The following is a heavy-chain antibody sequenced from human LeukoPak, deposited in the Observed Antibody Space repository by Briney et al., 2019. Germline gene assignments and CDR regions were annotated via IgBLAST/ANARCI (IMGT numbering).Heavy chain of an antibody. D-gene: IGHD2-2*01. V-gene: IGHV1-18*01. CDR2: ISAYNGNT. J-gene: IGHJ4*02. CDR1: GYTFTSYG. CDR3: ASNPLGYCSSTSCPPMYYFDY. Sequence: PVASVKVSCKASGYTFTSYGISWVRQAPGQGLEWMGWISAYNGNTNYAQKLQGRVTMTIDTSTSTAYMELRSLRSDDTAVYYCASNPLGYCSSTSCPPMYYFDYWGQGTLVTVSS.